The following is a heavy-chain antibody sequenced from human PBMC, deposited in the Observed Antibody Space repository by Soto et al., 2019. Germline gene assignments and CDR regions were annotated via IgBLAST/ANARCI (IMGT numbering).Heavy chain of an antibody. CDR1: GFTFSNYG. CDR2: ILYDGSNE. D-gene: IGHD1-1*01. Sequence: QVQLVESGGGVVQPGTSLRLSCAASGFTFSNYGMHWVRQTPGKGLEGVGLILYDGSNEYYADSVKGRFTISRDNSKNTLYLQVSSLRAEDTAVYYCAKSRDAYNFYFYYGMDVWGQGTSVTVSS. J-gene: IGHJ6*02. CDR3: AKSRDAYNFYFYYGMDV. V-gene: IGHV3-30*18.